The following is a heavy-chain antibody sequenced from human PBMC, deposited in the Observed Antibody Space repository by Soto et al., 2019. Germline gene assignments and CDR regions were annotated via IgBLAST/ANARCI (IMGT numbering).Heavy chain of an antibody. CDR2: ISSGGDT. Sequence: GGSLRLSCAASGFTFSSFAMNWVRQAPGKGLEWVAGISSGGDTIYADSVKGRFTISRDNSENTLYLQMNSLRAEDTAVYYCAKLAIGDSYYYGMDVWGQGTTVTVSS. V-gene: IGHV3-23*01. J-gene: IGHJ6*02. CDR3: AKLAIGDSYYYGMDV. CDR1: GFTFSSFA. D-gene: IGHD2-21*02.